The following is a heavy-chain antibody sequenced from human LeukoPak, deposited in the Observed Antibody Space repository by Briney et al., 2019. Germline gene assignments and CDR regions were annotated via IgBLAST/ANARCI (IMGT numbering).Heavy chain of an antibody. D-gene: IGHD6-19*01. CDR3: ARGRMVAVAGPPDY. CDR1: GYTFTSYD. Sequence: GASVKVSCKASGYTFTSYDINWVRQATAQGLEWMGWMNPNSGNTGYAQKFQGRVTMTRNTSISTAYMELSRLRSEDTAVYYCARGRMVAVAGPPDYWGQGTLVTVSS. J-gene: IGHJ4*02. V-gene: IGHV1-8*01. CDR2: MNPNSGNT.